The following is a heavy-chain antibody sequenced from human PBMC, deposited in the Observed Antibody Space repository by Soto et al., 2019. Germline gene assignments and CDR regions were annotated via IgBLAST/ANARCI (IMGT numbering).Heavy chain of an antibody. J-gene: IGHJ5*02. CDR2: ISAYNGNT. CDR3: ARRNNRIDFWSGYYFPETYNWLDP. V-gene: IGHV1-18*01. Sequence: ASVKVSCKASGYTFTSYGISWVRQAPGQGLEWMGWISAYNGNTNYAQKLQGRVTMTTDTSTSTAYMELRSLRSDDTAVYYCARRNNRIDFWSGYYFPETYNWLDPWGQGTLVTVSS. D-gene: IGHD3-3*01. CDR1: GYTFTSYG.